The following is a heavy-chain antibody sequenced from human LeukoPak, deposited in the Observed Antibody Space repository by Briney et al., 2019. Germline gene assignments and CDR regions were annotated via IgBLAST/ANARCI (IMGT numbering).Heavy chain of an antibody. CDR1: GYTFTGYY. CDR3: ARDFPRIVAEAIHNHDAFDI. D-gene: IGHD2-15*01. CDR2: INPNSGGT. V-gene: IGHV1-2*02. Sequence: ASVKVSCKASGYTFTGYYMHWVRQAPGQGLEWMGWINPNSGGTNYAQKFQGRVTMTRGTSTSTVYMDLSSLTSEDSAMYYCARDFPRIVAEAIHNHDAFDIWGQGTMVTVSS. J-gene: IGHJ3*02.